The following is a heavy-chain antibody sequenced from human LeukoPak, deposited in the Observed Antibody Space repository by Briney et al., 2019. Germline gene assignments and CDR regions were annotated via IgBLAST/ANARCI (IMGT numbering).Heavy chain of an antibody. J-gene: IGHJ5*02. CDR1: GVTFSSYG. Sequence: PGGSLRLSCAATGVTFSSYGMSWVRQAPGKGLEWVSSINSRISAIYYADSVKGRFTIFRDNAKNLLYLQMSSLRAEDTAVYYCARVEGPGIPRWFDPWGQGTLVTVSS. V-gene: IGHV3-48*01. D-gene: IGHD3-10*01. CDR2: INSRISAI. CDR3: ARVEGPGIPRWFDP.